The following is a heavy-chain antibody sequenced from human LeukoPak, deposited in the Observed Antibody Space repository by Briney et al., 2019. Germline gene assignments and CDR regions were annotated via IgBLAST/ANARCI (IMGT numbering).Heavy chain of an antibody. V-gene: IGHV1-8*01. Sequence: ASVKVSCKASGYTFTSYDINWVRQATGQGPEWMGWMNPNSGNTGYAQKFQGRVTMTRNTSISTAYMELSSLRSEDTAVYYCARGNSYGLTMIPWRAFDIWGQGTMVTVSS. CDR3: ARGNSYGLTMIPWRAFDI. CDR2: MNPNSGNT. D-gene: IGHD5-18*01. CDR1: GYTFTSYD. J-gene: IGHJ3*02.